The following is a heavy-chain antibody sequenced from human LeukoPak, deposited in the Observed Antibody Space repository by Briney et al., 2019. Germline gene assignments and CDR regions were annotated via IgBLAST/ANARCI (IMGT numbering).Heavy chain of an antibody. V-gene: IGHV4-61*02. CDR2: IYTSGST. J-gene: IGHJ4*02. CDR1: GGSISSGSYY. Sequence: SETLSLTCTVSGGSISSGSYYWSWIRQPAGKGLEWIGRIYTSGSTNYNPSLKSRVTISVDTSKNQFSLKVTSVTAADTAVYYCASRSGYYPSYFDYWGQGILVTVSS. CDR3: ASRSGYYPSYFDY. D-gene: IGHD3-22*01.